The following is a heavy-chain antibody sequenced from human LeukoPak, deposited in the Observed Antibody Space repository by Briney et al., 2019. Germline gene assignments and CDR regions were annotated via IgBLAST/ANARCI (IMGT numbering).Heavy chain of an antibody. Sequence: TGGSLRLSCAASELTFSGYWMNWVRQAPGKGLQWVGNIRQDGGQTHYLDSVKGRFTISRDNAKRSLYLQMNSLRPEDTAVYYCAGDGHSSGSFDYWGQGTLVTVSS. J-gene: IGHJ4*02. CDR2: IRQDGGQT. V-gene: IGHV3-7*01. D-gene: IGHD3-10*01. CDR1: ELTFSGYW. CDR3: AGDGHSSGSFDY.